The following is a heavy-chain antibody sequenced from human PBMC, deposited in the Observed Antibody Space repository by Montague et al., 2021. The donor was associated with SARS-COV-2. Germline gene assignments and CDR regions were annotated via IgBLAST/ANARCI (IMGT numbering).Heavy chain of an antibody. J-gene: IGHJ3*02. D-gene: IGHD3-10*01. CDR3: ARSLLWFGELNAFDI. CDR1: GFSLSTSGMC. CDR2: IDWDDDK. V-gene: IGHV2-70*01. Sequence: PALVKPTQTLTLTCTFSGFSLSTSGMCVSWIRQPPGKALEWLALIDWDDDKYYSTSLKTRPTISKDTSKNQVVLTMTNMDPVDTATYYCARSLLWFGELNAFDIWGQGTMVTVSS.